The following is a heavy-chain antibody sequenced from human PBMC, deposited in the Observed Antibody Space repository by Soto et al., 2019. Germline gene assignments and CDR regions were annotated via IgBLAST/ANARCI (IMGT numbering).Heavy chain of an antibody. CDR3: ARQKLWMATINNDAFDV. Sequence: GESLKFSCKGSGYTFNTYWIGWVRQMPGKGLEWMGFIYPGDSDTTYSPSFQGQVTISVDKSISTAYLQWSSLKVSDTAIYYCARQKLWMATINNDAFDVWGQGTKVTVSS. CDR2: IYPGDSDT. CDR1: GYTFNTYW. J-gene: IGHJ3*01. V-gene: IGHV5-51*01. D-gene: IGHD2-21*01.